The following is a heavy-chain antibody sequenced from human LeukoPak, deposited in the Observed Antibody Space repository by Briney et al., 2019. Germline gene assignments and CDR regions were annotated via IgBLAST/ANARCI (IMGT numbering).Heavy chain of an antibody. V-gene: IGHV3-30-3*01. CDR2: ISYDGSNK. CDR1: GFTFSSYA. J-gene: IGHJ4*02. D-gene: IGHD3-9*01. CDR3: ARVRYFDWLFYDY. Sequence: GGSLRLSCAASGFTFSSYAVHWVRQAPGKGLEWVAVISYDGSNKYYADSVKGRFTISRDNSKSTLYLQMNSLRAEDTAVYYCARVRYFDWLFYDYWGQGTLVTVSS.